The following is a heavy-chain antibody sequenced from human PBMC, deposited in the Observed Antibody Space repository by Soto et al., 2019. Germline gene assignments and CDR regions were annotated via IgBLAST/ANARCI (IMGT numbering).Heavy chain of an antibody. CDR2: INSDGSST. Sequence: EVQLVESGGGLVQPGASLRLSCAASGFTFSSHWMHWVRQAPGKGLVWVSRINSDGSSTSYEDSVKGRFTISRDNAKNRLNMQMNRRRGEDTAVYYCARYRLAAAGRDGYNWFDPWGRGSLV. J-gene: IGHJ5*02. D-gene: IGHD6-13*01. CDR3: ARYRLAAAGRDGYNWFDP. CDR1: GFTFSSHW. V-gene: IGHV3-74*01.